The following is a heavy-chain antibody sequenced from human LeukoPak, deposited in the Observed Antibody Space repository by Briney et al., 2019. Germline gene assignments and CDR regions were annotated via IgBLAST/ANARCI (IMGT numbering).Heavy chain of an antibody. V-gene: IGHV1-69*04. CDR1: GGTFSSYA. CDR3: ARVPDGVYDLSDNWFDP. Sequence: GASVKVSCKASGGTFSSYAISWVRQAPGQGLEWMGRIIPILGIANYAQKFQGRVTITADKSTSAAYMELSSLRSEDTAVYYCARVPDGVYDLSDNWFDPWGQGTLVTVSS. CDR2: IIPILGIA. J-gene: IGHJ5*02. D-gene: IGHD3-3*01.